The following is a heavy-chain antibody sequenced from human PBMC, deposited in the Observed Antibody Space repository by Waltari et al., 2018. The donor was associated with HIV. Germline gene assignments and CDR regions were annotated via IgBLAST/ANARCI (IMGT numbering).Heavy chain of an antibody. J-gene: IGHJ4*02. CDR1: GGYISSYY. D-gene: IGHD2-15*01. Sequence: QVQLQESGPGLVTPSETLSPTCTVSGGYISSYYWSCIRQPPGKGLEWIGYIYDSGSTNYNPSLKSRVTISVDTSKNQFSLKLSSVTAADTAVYYCARDKRDGGNHRAYFDYWGQGSLVTVSS. CDR2: IYDSGST. V-gene: IGHV4-59*01. CDR3: ARDKRDGGNHRAYFDY.